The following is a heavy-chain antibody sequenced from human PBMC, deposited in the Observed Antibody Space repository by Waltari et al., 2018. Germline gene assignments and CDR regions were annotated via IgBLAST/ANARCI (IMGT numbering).Heavy chain of an antibody. CDR2: SNSDGSST. D-gene: IGHD4-17*01. Sequence: EVQLVESWGGLVQPGGSLRLSCAASGFTYSMYWMHWVRQAPGKGLVWVSRSNSDGSSTSYADSVKGRFTISKDNAKNTVYLQMNSLRAEDTAIYYCARGARRTTVTTGWWYFDLWGRGTLVTVSS. V-gene: IGHV3-74*01. CDR3: ARGARRTTVTTGWWYFDL. CDR1: GFTYSMYW. J-gene: IGHJ2*01.